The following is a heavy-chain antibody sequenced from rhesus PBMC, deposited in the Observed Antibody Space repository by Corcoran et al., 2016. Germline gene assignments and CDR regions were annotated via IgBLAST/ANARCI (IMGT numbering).Heavy chain of an antibody. V-gene: IGHV2S1*01. CDR1: GSSLRTSGMG. CDR2: IYWDDDK. D-gene: IGHD6-31*01. CDR3: GRDRYSSGHVDC. Sequence: QATLQDSGPALVKPSQTLTLTCTFSGSSLRTSGMGVGWLRPPPKKALEWLEMIYWDDDKYYSTSLKSRLTISKDTSKNQVVLKMNNMDPVDTATYYCGRDRYSSGHVDCWGQGVLVTVSS. J-gene: IGHJ4*01.